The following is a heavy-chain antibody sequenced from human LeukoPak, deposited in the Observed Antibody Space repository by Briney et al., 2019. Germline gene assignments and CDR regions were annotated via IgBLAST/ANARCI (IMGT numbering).Heavy chain of an antibody. CDR1: GFTFSSYS. J-gene: IGHJ6*02. CDR3: ARDKYSGYNTPQYGMDV. Sequence: GGSLRLSCAASGFTFSSYSMNWVRQAPGKGLEWVSSISSSSSSYMYYADSVKGRFTISRDNAKNSLYLQMSSLRAEDTAVYYCARDKYSGYNTPQYGMDVWGQGTTVTVSS. CDR2: ISSSSSSYM. V-gene: IGHV3-21*01. D-gene: IGHD5-12*01.